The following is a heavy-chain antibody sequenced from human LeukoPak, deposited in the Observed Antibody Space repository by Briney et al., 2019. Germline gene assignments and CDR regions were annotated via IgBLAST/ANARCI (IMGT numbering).Heavy chain of an antibody. CDR2: IYSGGST. J-gene: IGHJ6*02. D-gene: IGHD2-21*01. Sequence: GGSLRLSCAASGFTVSSNYMSWVRQAPGKGLEWVSVIYSGGSTYYADSVKGRFTISRDNSKDTLSLQMNSLRAEDTAVYYCARDQFPRDYYGMDVWGQGTTVTVSS. CDR1: GFTVSSNY. V-gene: IGHV3-53*01. CDR3: ARDQFPRDYYGMDV.